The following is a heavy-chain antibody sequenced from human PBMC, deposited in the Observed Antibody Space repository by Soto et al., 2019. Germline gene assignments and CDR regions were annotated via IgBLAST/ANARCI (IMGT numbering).Heavy chain of an antibody. CDR2: ISWNSGSI. V-gene: IGHV3-9*01. J-gene: IGHJ4*02. CDR1: GFTFDDYA. CDR3: AKEGGVVGSLFDY. D-gene: IGHD6-13*01. Sequence: EVQLVESGGGLVQPGRSLRLSCAASGFTFDDYAMHWVRQAPGKGLEWVSGISWNSGSIGYVDSVKGRFTISRDNAKNSLYLQMNSLRAEDTALYYCAKEGGVVGSLFDYWGQGTLVTVSS.